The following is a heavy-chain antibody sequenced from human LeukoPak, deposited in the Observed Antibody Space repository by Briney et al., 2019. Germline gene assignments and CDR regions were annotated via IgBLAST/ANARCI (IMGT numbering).Heavy chain of an antibody. CDR3: ARGYYFDYWGQGTQFDY. D-gene: IGHD2/OR15-2a*01. J-gene: IGHJ4*02. CDR1: GDSISSYY. CDR2: IYYSGST. V-gene: IGHV4-59*01. Sequence: SETLSLTCTVSGDSISSYYWSWIRQPPGKGLEWIGYIYYSGSTNYNPSLKSRVTISVDTSKNQFSLRLSSVTAADTAVYYCARGYYFDYWGQGTQFDYWGQGTLVTVSS.